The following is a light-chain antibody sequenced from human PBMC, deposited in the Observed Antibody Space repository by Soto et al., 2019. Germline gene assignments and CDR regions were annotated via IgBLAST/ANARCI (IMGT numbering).Light chain of an antibody. J-gene: IGKJ5*01. Sequence: EIVLTQSPVNLSLSPGERATLSCRASQSVSNYLAWYQQKPGQAPRLLIYDASNRATGIPVRFSGSGSGTDFTLTISSLEPEDFAVYYCQQRSNWPTFGQGTRLEIK. CDR3: QQRSNWPT. CDR2: DAS. CDR1: QSVSNY. V-gene: IGKV3-11*01.